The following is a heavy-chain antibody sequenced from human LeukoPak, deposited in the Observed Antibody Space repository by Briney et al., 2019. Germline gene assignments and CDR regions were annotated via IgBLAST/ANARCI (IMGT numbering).Heavy chain of an antibody. CDR2: ISNSGST. CDR1: GGSISGYY. Sequence: SETLSLTCTVSGGSISGYYWSWIRQPPGKGLEWIAYISNSGSTNYNPSLKNRVTISRDTSKNQLSLKLSSVTAADTAVYYCARQPYNWNAKIDYAFDIWGQGTMVTVSS. J-gene: IGHJ3*02. CDR3: ARQPYNWNAKIDYAFDI. D-gene: IGHD1-1*01. V-gene: IGHV4-59*01.